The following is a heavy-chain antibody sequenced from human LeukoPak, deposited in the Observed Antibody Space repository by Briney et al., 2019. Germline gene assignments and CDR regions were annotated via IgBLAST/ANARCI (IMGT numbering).Heavy chain of an antibody. V-gene: IGHV4-59*01. D-gene: IGHD3-22*01. J-gene: IGHJ5*02. CDR2: ISRTGDT. CDR3: ARDTYYDDSSRYFDDWFGP. Sequence: SETLSLTCTVSGGSIGSYYWSWIRQPPGKGLEWIGHISRTGDTNYNPPLTSRVTILVDTSKNQFSLRLTSVTAADTAVYYCARDTYYDDSSRYFDDWFGPWGQGTLVTVSS. CDR1: GGSIGSYY.